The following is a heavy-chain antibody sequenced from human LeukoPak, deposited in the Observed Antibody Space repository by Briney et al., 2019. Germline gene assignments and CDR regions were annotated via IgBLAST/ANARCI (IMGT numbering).Heavy chain of an antibody. Sequence: ASVKVSCKASGYTFTGYYMHWVRQAPGQGLEWMGWINPNSGGTNYAQKFQGRVTTTRDTSISTAYMELSRLRSDDTAVYYCARVTYYDFWQSSWFDPWGQGTLVTVSS. CDR2: INPNSGGT. D-gene: IGHD3-3*01. J-gene: IGHJ5*02. V-gene: IGHV1-2*02. CDR3: ARVTYYDFWQSSWFDP. CDR1: GYTFTGYY.